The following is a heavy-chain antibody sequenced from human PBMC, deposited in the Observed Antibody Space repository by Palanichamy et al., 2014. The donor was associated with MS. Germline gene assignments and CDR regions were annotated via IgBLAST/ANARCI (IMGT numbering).Heavy chain of an antibody. CDR3: ARDNRYNWNFISYYYGMDV. Sequence: GRAVVKAWGVPSRLSCEASGFTFSDYSMTWVRPGSGEGGVEWVSSISSGTSYIYYADSLKGRFTVSRDNAKKSLHLQINTLRVEDTAVYYCARDNRYNWNFISYYYGMDVWGQGTTVTVSS. J-gene: IGHJ6*02. V-gene: IGHV3-21*01. D-gene: IGHD1-7*01. CDR2: ISSGTSYI. CDR1: GFTFSDYS.